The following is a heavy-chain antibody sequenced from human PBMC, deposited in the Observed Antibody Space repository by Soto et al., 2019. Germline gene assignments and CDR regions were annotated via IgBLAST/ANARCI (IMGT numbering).Heavy chain of an antibody. CDR1: GGSFSGYY. J-gene: IGHJ5*02. CDR2: INHSGST. Sequence: SETLSLTCAVYGGSFSGYYWSWIRQPPGKGLEWIGEINHSGSTNYNPSLKSRVTISVDTSKNQFSLKLSSVTAAATAVYYCARGRRILWSGSNWFDPWGQGTLLTVSS. V-gene: IGHV4-34*01. CDR3: ARGRRILWSGSNWFDP. D-gene: IGHD3-10*01.